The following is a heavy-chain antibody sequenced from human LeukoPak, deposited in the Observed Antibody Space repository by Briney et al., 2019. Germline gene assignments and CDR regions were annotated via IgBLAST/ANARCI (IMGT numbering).Heavy chain of an antibody. J-gene: IGHJ4*02. V-gene: IGHV3-53*01. CDR1: GFTFSSNY. CDR2: IYSGGST. Sequence: GGSLRLSCAASGFTFSSNYMSWVRQAPGKGLEWVSVIYSGGSTYYADSVKGRFTISRDNSKNTLYLQINSLRAEDTAVYYCARDTGNYGSSGYYYGLLDYWGQGTLVTVSS. CDR3: ARDTGNYGSSGYYYGLLDY. D-gene: IGHD3-22*01.